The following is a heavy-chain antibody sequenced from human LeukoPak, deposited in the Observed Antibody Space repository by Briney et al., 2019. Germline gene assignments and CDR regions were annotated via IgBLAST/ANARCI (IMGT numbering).Heavy chain of an antibody. V-gene: IGHV3-30*02. Sequence: GGSLRLSCAASGFTFSSYGMHWVRQAPGKGLEWVAFIRYDGSNKYYADSVKGRFTISRDNSKNTLYLQMNSLRAEDTAVYYCVGSDGNYYDFDYWGQGTLVTVSS. J-gene: IGHJ4*02. D-gene: IGHD1-26*01. CDR1: GFTFSSYG. CDR3: VGSDGNYYDFDY. CDR2: IRYDGSNK.